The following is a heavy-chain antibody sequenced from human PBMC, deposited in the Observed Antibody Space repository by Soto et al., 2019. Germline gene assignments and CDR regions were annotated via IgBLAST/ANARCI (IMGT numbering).Heavy chain of an antibody. CDR1: GDSISSPY. V-gene: IGHV4-59*11. J-gene: IGHJ4*02. Sequence: PSETLSLTCTVSGDSISSPYWSWIRQPPGKGLECIGYIYHTGITNYNPSLKSRVTVSLDTSKNQFSLKLSSVTAADTAVYYCARTARLFDYWGQGTLVTVSS. CDR2: IYHTGIT. CDR3: ARTARLFDY. D-gene: IGHD6-25*01.